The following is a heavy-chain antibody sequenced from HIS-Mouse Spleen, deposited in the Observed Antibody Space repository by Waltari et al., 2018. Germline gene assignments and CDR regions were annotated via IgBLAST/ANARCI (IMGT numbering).Heavy chain of an antibody. CDR1: GGSISSSSYY. CDR2: IYYSGST. J-gene: IGHJ2*01. V-gene: IGHV4-39*07. CDR3: AREIPYSSSWYDWYFDL. Sequence: QLQLQESGPGLVKPSETLSLTCTVSGGSISSSSYYWGWIRQPPGKGLEWIGSIYYSGSTSQNPSLKSRVTISVDTSKTQFSLKLSSVTAADTAVYYCAREIPYSSSWYDWYFDLWGRGTLVTVSS. D-gene: IGHD6-13*01.